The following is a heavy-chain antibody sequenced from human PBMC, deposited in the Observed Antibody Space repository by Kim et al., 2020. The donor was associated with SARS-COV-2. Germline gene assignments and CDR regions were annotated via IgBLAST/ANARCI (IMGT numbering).Heavy chain of an antibody. CDR1: GGSISSSY. CDR2: IYNSVNT. D-gene: IGHD2-15*01. CDR3: ARGPYSRPDYLDY. J-gene: IGHJ4*02. V-gene: IGHV4-59*01. Sequence: SETLSLTCTVSGGSISSSYWSWIRQPPGKELEWVGYIYNSVNTDYNPSLESRVTISIDTSKNQFSLNLNSVTAADTAIYYCARGPYSRPDYLDYWGQGILVTVSS.